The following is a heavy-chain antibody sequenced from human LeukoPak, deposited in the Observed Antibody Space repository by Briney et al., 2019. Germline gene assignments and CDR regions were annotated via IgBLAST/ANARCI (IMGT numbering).Heavy chain of an antibody. V-gene: IGHV1-18*01. Sequence: ASVTVSCKASGYTFTSYGISWVRQAPGQGREWMGWISAYNGNTNYAQKLQGRVTMTTDTSTSTAYMELRSLRSDDTAVYYCARLFSVGYDSSAPLAFDIWGQGTMVTVSS. CDR1: GYTFTSYG. J-gene: IGHJ3*02. CDR3: ARLFSVGYDSSAPLAFDI. D-gene: IGHD3-22*01. CDR2: ISAYNGNT.